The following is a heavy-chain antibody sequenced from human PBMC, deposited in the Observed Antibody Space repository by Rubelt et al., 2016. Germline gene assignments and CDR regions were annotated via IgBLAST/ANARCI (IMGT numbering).Heavy chain of an antibody. CDR1: GGSFSGYY. CDR3: ARGLDNYGY. V-gene: IGHV4-34*01. CDR2: IDHSGST. Sequence: QVQLQQWGAGLLKPSATLSLTCAVSGGSFSGYYWSWIRPPPGKGLEWIGEIDHSGSTNYNPSLKSRVTISVDTSKNQFSVKLSSVTAADTAVYYCARGLDNYGYWGQGTLVTVSS. J-gene: IGHJ4*02. D-gene: IGHD3-16*01.